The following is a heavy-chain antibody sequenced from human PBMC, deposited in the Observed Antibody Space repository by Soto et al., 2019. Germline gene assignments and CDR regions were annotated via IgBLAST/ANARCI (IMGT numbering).Heavy chain of an antibody. D-gene: IGHD1-20*01. CDR1: GGTFSSYT. V-gene: IGHV1-3*01. J-gene: IGHJ4*02. Sequence: ASVKVSCKASGGTFSSYTISWVRQAPGQRLEWMGWINAGNGNTKYSQKFQGRVTITRDTSASTAYMELSSLRSEDTAVYYCARGITLPTPLDYWGQGTLVTVSS. CDR2: INAGNGNT. CDR3: ARGITLPTPLDY.